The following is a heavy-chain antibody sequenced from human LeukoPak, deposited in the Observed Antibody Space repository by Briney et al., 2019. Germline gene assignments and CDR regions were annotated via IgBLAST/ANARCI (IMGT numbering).Heavy chain of an antibody. V-gene: IGHV4-34*01. CDR1: GGSFSGYY. CDR3: ARRLSSYDSSGYFSAKQTKAFDI. D-gene: IGHD3-22*01. J-gene: IGHJ3*02. CDR2: IKHRGST. Sequence: PSETLSLTCAVYGGSFSGYYWSWIRQPPGKGREWIGEIKHRGSTNYNPSLKSRVTISVDTSKNQFSLKLSSVTAADTAVYYCARRLSSYDSSGYFSAKQTKAFDIWGQGTMVTVSS.